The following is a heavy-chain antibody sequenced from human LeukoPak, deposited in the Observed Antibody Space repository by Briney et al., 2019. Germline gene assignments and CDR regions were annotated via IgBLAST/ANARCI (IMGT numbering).Heavy chain of an antibody. V-gene: IGHV1-24*01. CDR1: GYTLTELS. Sequence: ASVKVSCKVSGYTLTELSMHWVRQAPGKGLEWMGGFDPEDGETIYAQKFQGRVTMTEDTSTDTAYMELSSLRSEDTAVYYCATDPSRESPTTELDYWGQGTLVTVSS. J-gene: IGHJ4*02. D-gene: IGHD1-1*01. CDR2: FDPEDGET. CDR3: ATDPSRESPTTELDY.